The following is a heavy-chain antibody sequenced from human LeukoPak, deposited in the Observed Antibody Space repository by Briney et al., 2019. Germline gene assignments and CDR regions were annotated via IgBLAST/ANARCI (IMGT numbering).Heavy chain of an antibody. CDR2: INPNSGDT. J-gene: IGHJ6*03. CDR3: ASRSTRSGNYYVDV. V-gene: IGHV1-2*02. Sequence: ASVKVSCKASGYTFTGYYMHWVRQAPGQGLEWMGWINPNSGDTNFEQKFQGRVTMTRDTSISTAYMELSRLRSDDTAVYYCASRSTRSGNYYVDVWGKGTTVTVSS. D-gene: IGHD1-26*01. CDR1: GYTFTGYY.